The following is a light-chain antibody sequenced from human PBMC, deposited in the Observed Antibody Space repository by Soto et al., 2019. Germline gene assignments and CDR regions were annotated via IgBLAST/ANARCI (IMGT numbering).Light chain of an antibody. V-gene: IGKV3-20*01. J-gene: IGKJ1*01. CDR3: QQYSSNAT. CDR1: QIVSENY. CDR2: GAS. Sequence: EIVLTHSPGTLSFSPGERTTLPCRASQIVSENYLAWYQQKPGHAPRLVVYGASSRATGVPDRFSASGSGADFTLTITCLKSEDYATYYCQQYSSNATFGQGTKVDIK.